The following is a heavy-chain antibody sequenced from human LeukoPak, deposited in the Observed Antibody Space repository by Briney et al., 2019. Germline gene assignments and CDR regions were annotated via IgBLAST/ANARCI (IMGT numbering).Heavy chain of an antibody. CDR2: ISYDGSNK. CDR3: AKEGDFWSTYYYYYMDV. J-gene: IGHJ6*03. D-gene: IGHD3-3*01. Sequence: PGGSLRLSCAASGFTFSSYAMHWVRQAPGKGLEWVAVISYDGSNKYYADSVKGRFTISRDNSKNTLYLQMNSLRAEDTAVYYCAKEGDFWSTYYYYYMDVWGKGTTVTVSS. V-gene: IGHV3-30-3*01. CDR1: GFTFSSYA.